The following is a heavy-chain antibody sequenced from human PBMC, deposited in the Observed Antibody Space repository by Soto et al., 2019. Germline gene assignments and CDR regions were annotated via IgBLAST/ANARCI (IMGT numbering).Heavy chain of an antibody. J-gene: IGHJ2*01. V-gene: IGHV3-30*18. Sequence: KGLEWVAVISYDGSNKYYADSVKGRFTSSRDKSKNRLYMKMNSLRAEDTAVYYCAKGVNFFFFQAEDPIRDL. CDR2: ISYDGSNK. CDR3: AKGVNFFFFQAEDPIRDL. D-gene: IGHD3-3*01.